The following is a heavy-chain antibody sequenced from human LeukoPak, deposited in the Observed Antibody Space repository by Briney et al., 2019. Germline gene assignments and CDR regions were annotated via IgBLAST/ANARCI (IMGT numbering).Heavy chain of an antibody. CDR1: GYTFTSYD. V-gene: IGHV1-69*13. CDR2: IIPIFGTA. CDR3: ATHYYDSSGYYDRDY. D-gene: IGHD3-22*01. Sequence: SVKVSCKASGYTFTSYDISWVRQAPGQGLEWMGGIIPIFGTANYAQKFQGRVTITADESTSTAYMELSSLRSEDTAVYYCATHYYDSSGYYDRDYWGQGTLVTVSS. J-gene: IGHJ4*02.